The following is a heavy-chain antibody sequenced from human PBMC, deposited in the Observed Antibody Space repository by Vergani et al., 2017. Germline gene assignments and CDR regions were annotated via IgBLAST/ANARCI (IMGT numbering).Heavy chain of an antibody. CDR2: IYTSGST. Sequence: QVQLQESGPGLVKPSQTLSLTCTVSGGSISSGSYYWSWIRQPAGKGLEWIGRIYTSGSTNYNPSLKSRVTISVDTSKNQFSLKLSSVTAADTAVYYWARSGSVVAAQDNGFDPWGQGTLVTVSS. J-gene: IGHJ5*02. CDR1: GGSISSGSYY. V-gene: IGHV4-61*02. D-gene: IGHD2-15*01. CDR3: ARSGSVVAAQDNGFDP.